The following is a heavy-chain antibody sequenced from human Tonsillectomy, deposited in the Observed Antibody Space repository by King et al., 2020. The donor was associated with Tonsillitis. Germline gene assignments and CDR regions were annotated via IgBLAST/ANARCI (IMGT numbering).Heavy chain of an antibody. J-gene: IGHJ4*02. V-gene: IGHV1-18*01. CDR2: ISAYNGNT. CDR3: ARAPRAYIVGVPAERED. D-gene: IGHD2-2*01. CDR1: GYTFTSYG. Sequence: VQLVESGAEVKKPGASVKVSCKASGYTFTSYGISWVRQAPGQGLEWMGWISAYNGNTNYAQKLQGRVTMTTDTSTSKAYMELRSLRSDDTAVYYCARAPRAYIVGVPAEREDWGKGTLVTVSS.